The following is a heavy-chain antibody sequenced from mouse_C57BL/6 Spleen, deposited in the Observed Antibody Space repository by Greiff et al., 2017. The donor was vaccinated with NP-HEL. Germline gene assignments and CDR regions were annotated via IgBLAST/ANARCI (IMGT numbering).Heavy chain of an antibody. CDR2: ISSGSSTI. J-gene: IGHJ3*01. CDR1: GFTFSDYG. Sequence: EVKLMESGGGLVKPGGSLKLSCAASGFTFSDYGMHWVRQAPEKGLEWVAYISSGSSTIYYADTVKGRFTISRDNAKNTLFLQMTSLRSEDTAMYYCARVSYYYGNGFAYWGQGTLVTVSA. D-gene: IGHD1-1*01. CDR3: ARVSYYYGNGFAY. V-gene: IGHV5-17*01.